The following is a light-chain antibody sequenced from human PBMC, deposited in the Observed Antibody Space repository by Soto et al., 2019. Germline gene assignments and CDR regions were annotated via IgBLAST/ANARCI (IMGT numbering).Light chain of an antibody. CDR3: SSYTSRSTLYV. CDR1: SSDIGGYNY. V-gene: IGLV2-14*01. J-gene: IGLJ1*01. CDR2: EVT. Sequence: QSALTQPASVSGSPGQSITVSCTGTSSDIGGYNYVSWYQQHPRKAPKLMVYEVTNRPSGVSDVFSGSKSGNTASLTISGLQADDEGYYYCSSYTSRSTLYVFGTGTKVTVL.